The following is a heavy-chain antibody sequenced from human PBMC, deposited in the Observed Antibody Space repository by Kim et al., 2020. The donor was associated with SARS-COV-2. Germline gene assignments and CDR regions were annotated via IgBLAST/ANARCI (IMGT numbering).Heavy chain of an antibody. D-gene: IGHD3-10*01. J-gene: IGHJ5*02. CDR1: GFTFADYS. CDR3: RRDEYGTGSSFDP. V-gene: IGHV3-49*03. CDR2: IKHEPHGGTA. Sequence: GGSLRLSCRGSGFTFADYSMSWFRQAPGRGLEWIGGIKHEPHGGTAEYAASVRGRFIISKDNSKTIAYLQMNSLLIDDTGVYYCRRDEYGTGSSFDPWGQGTPVTVSS.